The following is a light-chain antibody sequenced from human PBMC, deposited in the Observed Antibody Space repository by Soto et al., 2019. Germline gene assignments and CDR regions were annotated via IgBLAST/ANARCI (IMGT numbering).Light chain of an antibody. Sequence: EIVMTQSPATLSVSPGERATLSCRASQSVSSNLAWYQQKPGQAPRLLIYGASTRATGIPARFSGSGSGTEFTLTISSLQSEDFAVYCCPQYNNWPLTFGGGTKVEIK. J-gene: IGKJ4*01. CDR1: QSVSSN. CDR3: PQYNNWPLT. CDR2: GAS. V-gene: IGKV3-15*01.